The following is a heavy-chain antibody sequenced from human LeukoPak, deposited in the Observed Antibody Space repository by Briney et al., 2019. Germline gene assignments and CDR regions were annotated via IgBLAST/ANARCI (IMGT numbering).Heavy chain of an antibody. Sequence: ASVKVSCKASGYTFTSYGISWVRQAPGQGLEWMGWISAYNGNTNYAQKLQGRVTMTTDTSTSTAYMELRSLRSDDTAVYYCARRPEAVVAATDGMDVWGQGTTVTVSS. CDR1: GYTFTSYG. CDR3: ARRPEAVVAATDGMDV. J-gene: IGHJ6*02. CDR2: ISAYNGNT. V-gene: IGHV1-18*01. D-gene: IGHD2-15*01.